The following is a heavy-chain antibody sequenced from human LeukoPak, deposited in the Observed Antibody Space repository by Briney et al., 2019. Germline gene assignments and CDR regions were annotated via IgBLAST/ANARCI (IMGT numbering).Heavy chain of an antibody. V-gene: IGHV1-18*04. CDR3: ARDTGYGDYVGDY. D-gene: IGHD4-17*01. CDR2: ISVYNGNR. Sequence: ASVKVSCKASGYTFTGYYIHWVRQAPGQGLEWMGWISVYNGNRNYAQKFQGRLTMTTDTSTSTAHMELRSLGSDDTAVYYCARDTGYGDYVGDYWGQGTLVTVSS. J-gene: IGHJ4*02. CDR1: GYTFTGYY.